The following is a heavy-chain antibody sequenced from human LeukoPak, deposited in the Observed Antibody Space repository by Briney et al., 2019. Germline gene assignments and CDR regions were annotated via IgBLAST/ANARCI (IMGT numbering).Heavy chain of an antibody. Sequence: SETLSLTCTVSGGSTSSGNYYWGWIRQPPGKGLEWIGGISSSGNTYYNPSLKSRITISIDTSKNHFSLKLSSVTAADTAVYYCARGPLPFIVGTKGLDYWGQGTLVTVSS. V-gene: IGHV4-39*02. CDR2: ISSSGNT. D-gene: IGHD1-26*01. J-gene: IGHJ4*02. CDR1: GGSTSSGNYY. CDR3: ARGPLPFIVGTKGLDY.